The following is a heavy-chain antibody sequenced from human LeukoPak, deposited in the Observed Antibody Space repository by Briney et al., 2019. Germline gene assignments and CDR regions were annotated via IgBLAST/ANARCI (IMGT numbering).Heavy chain of an antibody. CDR1: GFTFSSYA. CDR3: AKVGYYCDSSGYYPLFDY. J-gene: IGHJ4*02. CDR2: ISGSGGST. V-gene: IGHV3-23*01. D-gene: IGHD3-22*01. Sequence: GGSLRLSCATSGFTFSSYAMSWVRQAPGKGLEWVPAISGSGGSTYYADSVKGRFTISSDNSKNTLYLQMNSLRAEDTAVYYCAKVGYYCDSSGYYPLFDYWGQGTLVTVSS.